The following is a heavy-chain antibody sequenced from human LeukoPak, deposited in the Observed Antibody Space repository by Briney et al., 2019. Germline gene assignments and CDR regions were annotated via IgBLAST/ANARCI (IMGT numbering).Heavy chain of an antibody. Sequence: GSLRLSCVASGFTFSSSWMSWIRQPPGKGLEWIGEINHSGSTNYNPSLKSRVTISVDTSKNQFSLKLSSVTAADTAVYYCARVGYYGSGSYPRSLYYFDYWGQGTLVTVSS. D-gene: IGHD3-10*01. V-gene: IGHV4-34*01. CDR3: ARVGYYGSGSYPRSLYYFDY. J-gene: IGHJ4*02. CDR1: GFTFSSSW. CDR2: INHSGST.